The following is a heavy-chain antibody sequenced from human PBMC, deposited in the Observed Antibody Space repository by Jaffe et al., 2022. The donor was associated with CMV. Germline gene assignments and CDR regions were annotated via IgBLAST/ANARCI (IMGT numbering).Heavy chain of an antibody. Sequence: VQLQESGPGLVKPSQTLSLTCTVSGDSVNSGAYYWTWIRQPPGKGLEWLGYVFLTGSTSYSPSLKRRIVMSLDISANQFSLTLSSVTAADTAVYYCARAANGGSFDFWGQGALVTVSS. J-gene: IGHJ4*02. V-gene: IGHV4-31*03. CDR1: GDSVNSGAYY. D-gene: IGHD2-15*01. CDR3: ARAANGGSFDF. CDR2: VFLTGST.